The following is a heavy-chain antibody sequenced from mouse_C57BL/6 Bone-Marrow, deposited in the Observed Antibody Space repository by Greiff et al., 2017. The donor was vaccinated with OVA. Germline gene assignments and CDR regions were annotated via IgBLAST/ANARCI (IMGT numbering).Heavy chain of an antibody. J-gene: IGHJ3*01. CDR2: FYPGSGSI. V-gene: IGHV1-62-2*01. Sequence: VQVVESGAELVKPGASVKLSCKASGYTFTEYTIHWVKQRSGQGLEWIGWFYPGSGSIKYNEKFKDKATLTADKSSSTVYMELSSLTSEDSAVYFCAKHGDYDGSSWGFAYWGQGTLVTVSA. CDR1: GYTFTEYT. D-gene: IGHD1-1*01. CDR3: AKHGDYDGSSWGFAY.